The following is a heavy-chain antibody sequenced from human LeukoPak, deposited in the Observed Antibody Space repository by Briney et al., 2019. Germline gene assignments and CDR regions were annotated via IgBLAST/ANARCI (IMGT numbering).Heavy chain of an antibody. Sequence: GGSLRLSCAASGFTFSSYGMHWVRQAPGKGLEWVAVISYDGSNKYYADSVKGRFTISRDNSKNTLYLQINSLRAEDTAVYYCAKVHGAAAFDYWGQGTLVTVSS. CDR2: ISYDGSNK. J-gene: IGHJ4*02. D-gene: IGHD2-15*01. CDR3: AKVHGAAAFDY. CDR1: GFTFSSYG. V-gene: IGHV3-30*18.